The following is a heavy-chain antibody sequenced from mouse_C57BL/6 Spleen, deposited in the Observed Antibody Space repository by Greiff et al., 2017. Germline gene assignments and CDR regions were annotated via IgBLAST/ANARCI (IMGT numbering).Heavy chain of an antibody. D-gene: IGHD2-3*01. CDR2: ISYDGSN. V-gene: IGHV3-6*01. CDR1: GYSITSGYY. J-gene: IGHJ3*01. CDR3: ARGYDGYFAY. Sequence: VQLQQSGPGLVKPSQSLSLTCSVTGYSITSGYYWNWIRQFPGNKLEWMGYISYDGSNNYNPSLKNRISITRDTSKNQFFLKLNSVTTEDTATYYWARGYDGYFAYWGQGTLVTVSA.